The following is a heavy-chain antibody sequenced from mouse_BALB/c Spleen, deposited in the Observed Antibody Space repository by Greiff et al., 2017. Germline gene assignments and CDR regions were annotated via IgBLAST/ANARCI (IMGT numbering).Heavy chain of an antibody. CDR1: GFNIKDYY. V-gene: IGHV14-1*02. CDR2: IYPENGNT. J-gene: IGHJ2*01. CDR3: ARGYYGNYGDY. Sequence: VHVKQSGAELVRPGALVKLSCKASGFNIKDYYMHWVKQRPEQGLEWMGWIYPENGNTIYEQKFQCKASITADTTSKTAYLQLSSLTSEDTTVYSCARGYYGNYGDYWGQGTTLTVSS. D-gene: IGHD2-1*01.